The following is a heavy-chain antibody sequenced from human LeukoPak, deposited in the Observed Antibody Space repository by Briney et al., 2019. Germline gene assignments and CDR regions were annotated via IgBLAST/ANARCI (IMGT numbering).Heavy chain of an antibody. J-gene: IGHJ6*03. CDR1: GYTFTGYY. Sequence: GASVKVSCKASGYTFTGYYMHWVRQAPGQGLEWMGWINPNSGGTNYAQKFQGRVTMTRDTSISTAYMELSRLRSDDTAVYYCAREYRGCSSTSCSLYYYYYYMDVWGKGTTVTVSS. CDR3: AREYRGCSSTSCSLYYYYYYMDV. V-gene: IGHV1-2*02. CDR2: INPNSGGT. D-gene: IGHD2-2*01.